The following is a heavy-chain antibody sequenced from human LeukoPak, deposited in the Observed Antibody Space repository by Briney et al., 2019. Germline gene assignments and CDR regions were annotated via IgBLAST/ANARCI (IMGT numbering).Heavy chain of an antibody. CDR3: ARGEDIVVVPAATIYYYYGMDV. CDR2: IWYDGSNK. CDR1: GFTFSSYG. V-gene: IGHV3-33*01. Sequence: GRSLRLSCAASGFTFSSYGMHWVRQAPGKGLEWVAVIWYDGSNKYYADSVKGRFTISRDNSKNTLYLQMNSLRAEDTAVYYCARGEDIVVVPAATIYYYYGMDVWGKGTTVTVSS. D-gene: IGHD2-2*01. J-gene: IGHJ6*04.